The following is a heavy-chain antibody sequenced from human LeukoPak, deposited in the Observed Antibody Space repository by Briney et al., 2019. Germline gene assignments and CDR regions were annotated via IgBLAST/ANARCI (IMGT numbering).Heavy chain of an antibody. V-gene: IGHV4-59*11. J-gene: IGHJ5*02. CDR1: GGSISSHY. D-gene: IGHD3-22*01. CDR3: VRRVVVKDWFDP. Sequence: SETLSLTCTVSGGSISSHYWSWIRQPPGKGLEWIGYIYYSGSTNYNPSLKSRVTISVDTSKNQFSLKLSSVTAADTAVYYCVRRVVVKDWFDPWGQGTLVTVSS. CDR2: IYYSGST.